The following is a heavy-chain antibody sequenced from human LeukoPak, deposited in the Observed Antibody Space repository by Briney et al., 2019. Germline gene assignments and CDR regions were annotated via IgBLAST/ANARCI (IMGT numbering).Heavy chain of an antibody. CDR1: GGSISSYY. V-gene: IGHV4-4*07. J-gene: IGHJ5*02. CDR2: IYTSGST. Sequence: SETLSLTCTVSGGSISSYYWSWIRQPAGKGLEWIGRIYTSGSTNYNPSLKSRVTISVDTSKNQSSLKLSSVTAADTAVYYCARAVSYSSSWYGKRENWFDPWGQGTLVTVSS. D-gene: IGHD6-13*01. CDR3: ARAVSYSSSWYGKRENWFDP.